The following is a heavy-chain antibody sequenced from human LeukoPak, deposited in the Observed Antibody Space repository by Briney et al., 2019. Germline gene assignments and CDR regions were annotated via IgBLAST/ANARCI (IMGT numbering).Heavy chain of an antibody. CDR3: ARDYYYDSSGYGY. Sequence: GGSLRLSRAAPGFTFSSYSMDWVRQAPGKGLERISYISGRSSTIYYADSVKGRFTISRDNAKTSLYPQMNSLRDEDTAVYYCARDYYYDSSGYGYWGQGTLVTVSS. CDR2: ISGRSSTI. J-gene: IGHJ4*02. V-gene: IGHV3-48*02. CDR1: GFTFSSYS. D-gene: IGHD3-22*01.